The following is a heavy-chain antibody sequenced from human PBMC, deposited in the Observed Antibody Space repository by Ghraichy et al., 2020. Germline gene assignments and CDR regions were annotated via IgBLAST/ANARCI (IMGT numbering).Heavy chain of an antibody. Sequence: SCAASGFTFSSYGMHWVRQAPGKGLEWVAVIWYDGSNKYYADSVKGRFTISRDNSKNTLYLQMNSLRAEDTAVYYCARKGLYGTSDYWGQGTLVTVSS. J-gene: IGHJ4*02. CDR2: IWYDGSNK. V-gene: IGHV3-33*01. CDR3: ARKGLYGTSDY. CDR1: GFTFSSYG. D-gene: IGHD1-1*01.